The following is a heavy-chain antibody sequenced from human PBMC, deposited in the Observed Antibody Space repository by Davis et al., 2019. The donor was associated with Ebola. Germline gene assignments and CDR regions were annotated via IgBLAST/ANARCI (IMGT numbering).Heavy chain of an antibody. CDR2: ISYDGSNK. V-gene: IGHV3-30*18. Sequence: GESLKISCAASGFTFSSYGMHWVRQAPGKGLEWVAVISYDGSNKYYADSVKGRFTISRDNSKNTLYLQMNSLRAEDTAVYYCAKAVAGKACFDYWGQGTLVTVSS. D-gene: IGHD6-19*01. J-gene: IGHJ4*02. CDR3: AKAVAGKACFDY. CDR1: GFTFSSYG.